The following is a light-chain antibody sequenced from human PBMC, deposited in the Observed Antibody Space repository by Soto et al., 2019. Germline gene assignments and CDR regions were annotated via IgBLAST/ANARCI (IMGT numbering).Light chain of an antibody. V-gene: IGLV2-14*01. J-gene: IGLJ2*01. CDR1: SSDVGGYNY. Sequence: QSVLTQPASVSGSPGQSITLSCTGTSSDVGGYNYVSWYHQHPGKAPKLIIYDVSNRPSGVSNRFSGSKSGNTASLTISGLQAEDEADYYCSSYTSSSTVVFGGGTKLTVL. CDR2: DVS. CDR3: SSYTSSSTVV.